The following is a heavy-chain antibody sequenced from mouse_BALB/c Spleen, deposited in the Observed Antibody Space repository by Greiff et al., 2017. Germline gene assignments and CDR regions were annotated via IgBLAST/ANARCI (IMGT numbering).Heavy chain of an antibody. J-gene: IGHJ1*01. V-gene: IGHV5-12-2*01. CDR1: GFTFSSYT. CDR3: ARGGYDYDYWYFDV. D-gene: IGHD2-4*01. Sequence: EVMLVESGGGLVQPGGSLKLSCAASGFTFSSYTMSWVRQTPEKRLEWVAYISNGGGSTYYPDTVKGRFTISRDNAKNTLYLQMSSLKSEDTAMYYCARGGYDYDYWYFDVWGAGTTVTVSS. CDR2: ISNGGGST.